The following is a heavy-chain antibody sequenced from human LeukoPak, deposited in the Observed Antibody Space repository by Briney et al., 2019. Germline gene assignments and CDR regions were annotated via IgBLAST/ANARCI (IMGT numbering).Heavy chain of an antibody. J-gene: IGHJ4*02. Sequence: SETLSLTCTVSGGSISSSSYYWGWIRQPPGKGLEWIGSIYYSGSTYYNPSLKSRVTISVDTSKNQFSLKLSSVTAADTAVYYCARHGDTAMVTEVCYFDYWGQGTLVTVSS. CDR3: ARHGDTAMVTEVCYFDY. V-gene: IGHV4-39*01. D-gene: IGHD5-18*01. CDR2: IYYSGST. CDR1: GGSISSSSYY.